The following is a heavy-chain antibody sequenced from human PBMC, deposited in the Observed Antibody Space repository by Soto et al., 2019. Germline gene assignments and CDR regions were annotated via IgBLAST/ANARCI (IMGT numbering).Heavy chain of an antibody. CDR3: AKVLGRWYFDL. CDR2: ISGSGGST. CDR1: GFTFSSYG. J-gene: IGHJ2*01. Sequence: EVQLLESGGGLVQPGGSLRLSCSASGFTFSSYGMSWVRQAPGKGLEWVSAISGSGGSTYYADSVKGRFTISRDNSKNTLYLQMNSLRAEDTAIYYCAKVLGRWYFDLWGRDTLVTVSS. D-gene: IGHD2-15*01. V-gene: IGHV3-23*01.